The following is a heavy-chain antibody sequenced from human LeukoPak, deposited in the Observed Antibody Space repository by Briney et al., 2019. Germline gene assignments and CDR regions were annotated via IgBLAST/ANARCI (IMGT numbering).Heavy chain of an antibody. Sequence: SETLSLTCTVSGDSVNSESHFWGWIRQPPGKGLECIGSIYYSGGTYDNPSLKSRVTMSVDTSKNQFSLKLSSVTAADTAVYYCARHGSGHYVPYFDYWGQGILVSVSS. V-gene: IGHV4-39*01. J-gene: IGHJ4*02. D-gene: IGHD3-22*01. CDR1: GDSVNSESHF. CDR2: IYYSGGT. CDR3: ARHGSGHYVPYFDY.